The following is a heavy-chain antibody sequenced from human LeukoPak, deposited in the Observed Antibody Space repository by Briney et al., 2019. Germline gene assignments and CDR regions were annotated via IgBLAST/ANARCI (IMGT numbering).Heavy chain of an antibody. V-gene: IGHV4-31*03. D-gene: IGHD3-10*01. J-gene: IGHJ5*02. CDR2: IYYSGST. CDR3: ARSGSAQARGMNWFDP. Sequence: SSETLSLTCTVSGGSISSGVYYWSWIRQHPGKGLEWIGYIYYSGSTYHNPSLKSRVTISVDTSKNQFSLKLSSVTAADTAVYYCARSGSAQARGMNWFDPWGQGTLVTVSS. CDR1: GGSISSGVYY.